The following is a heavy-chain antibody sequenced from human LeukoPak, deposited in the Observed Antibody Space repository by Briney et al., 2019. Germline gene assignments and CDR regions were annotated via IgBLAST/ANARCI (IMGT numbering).Heavy chain of an antibody. J-gene: IGHJ4*02. D-gene: IGHD5-12*01. CDR3: ATGYSGYDHFDY. CDR2: FDPEDGET. Sequence: ASVTVSCTVSGYTLTELSMHWVRQAPGKGLEWMGGFDPEDGETIYAQTFQGRVTMTEDTSTDTAYMELSSLRAEDTAVYYCATGYSGYDHFDYWGQGTLVTVSS. CDR1: GYTLTELS. V-gene: IGHV1-24*01.